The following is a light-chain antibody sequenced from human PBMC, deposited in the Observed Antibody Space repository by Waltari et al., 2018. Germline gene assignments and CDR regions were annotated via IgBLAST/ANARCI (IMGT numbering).Light chain of an antibody. CDR3: HQYDTYPWT. Sequence: DIQMTQSPSTLSAFVGDRVTLTCRVSQSIDGWLAWYQQKPGKAPKVLIYDASNLASGVPSRFSGSGSGTDFTLTISSLQPEDFAIYYCHQYDTYPWTFGQGTQVEI. V-gene: IGKV1-5*01. CDR1: QSIDGW. CDR2: DAS. J-gene: IGKJ1*01.